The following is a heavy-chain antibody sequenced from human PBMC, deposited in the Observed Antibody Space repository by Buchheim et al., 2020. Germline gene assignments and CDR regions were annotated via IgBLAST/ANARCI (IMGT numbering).Heavy chain of an antibody. CDR1: GASISGPY. Sequence: QVQLQESGPGLVKASETLSLSCSVSGASISGPYWSWIRQAPGKGLEWIGYVFHTGNTYYNPSLKSRVTISIDTSHNHFSLKVNSVTAADTALYYCATVGKNYGNSFDYWGQGTL. CDR2: VFHTGNT. D-gene: IGHD3-10*01. J-gene: IGHJ4*02. V-gene: IGHV4-59*11. CDR3: ATVGKNYGNSFDY.